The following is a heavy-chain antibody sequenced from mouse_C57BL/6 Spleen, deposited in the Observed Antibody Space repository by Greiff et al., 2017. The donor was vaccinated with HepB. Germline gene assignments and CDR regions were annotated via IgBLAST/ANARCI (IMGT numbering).Heavy chain of an antibody. Sequence: DVMLVESGGGLVQPGESLKLSCESNEYEFPSHDMSWVRKTPEKRLELVAAINSDGGSTYYPDTMERRFIISRDNTKKTLYLQMSSLRSEDTALYYCARRGVPLYYGSSYNAMDYWGQGTSVTVSS. J-gene: IGHJ4*01. D-gene: IGHD1-1*01. CDR1: EYEFPSHD. V-gene: IGHV5-2*03. CDR3: ARRGVPLYYGSSYNAMDY. CDR2: INSDGGST.